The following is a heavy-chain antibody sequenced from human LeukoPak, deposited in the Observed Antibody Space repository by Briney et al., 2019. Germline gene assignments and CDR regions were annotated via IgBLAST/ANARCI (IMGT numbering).Heavy chain of an antibody. J-gene: IGHJ4*02. CDR1: GYTFTGYY. CDR2: INPNSGGT. Sequence: ASVKVSCKASGYTFTGYYMHSVRQAPGQGLEWMGWINPNSGGTNYAQKFQGRVTMTRDTSISTAYMELSRLRSDDTAVYYCARGGRYCSGGSCYQDYWGQGTLVTVSS. D-gene: IGHD2-15*01. V-gene: IGHV1-2*02. CDR3: ARGGRYCSGGSCYQDY.